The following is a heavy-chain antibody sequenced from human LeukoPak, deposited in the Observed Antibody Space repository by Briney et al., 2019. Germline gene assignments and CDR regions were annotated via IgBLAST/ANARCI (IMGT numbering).Heavy chain of an antibody. CDR1: GYTFTSYG. CDR2: ISDYNGNT. J-gene: IGHJ4*02. V-gene: IGHV1-18*01. Sequence: ASVKVSCKASGYTFTSYGISWVRQAPGQGLEWMGWISDYNGNTNYAQKLQGRVTMTTDTSTSTVYMELRSLRSDDTAVYYCARRRYGGNSRQFDYWGQGTLVTVSS. D-gene: IGHD4-23*01. CDR3: ARRRYGGNSRQFDY.